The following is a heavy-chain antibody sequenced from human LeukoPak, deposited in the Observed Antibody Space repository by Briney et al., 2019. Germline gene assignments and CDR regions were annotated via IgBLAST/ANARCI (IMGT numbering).Heavy chain of an antibody. V-gene: IGHV1-69*13. CDR1: GGTFSSYA. J-gene: IGHJ3*02. CDR3: ARDCRSYYDFWSGYHDAFDI. D-gene: IGHD3-3*01. CDR2: IIPIFGTA. Sequence: GASVKVSCKASGGTFSSYAISWVRQAPGQGLEWMGGIIPIFGTANYAQKFQGRVTITADESTSTAYMELSSLRSEDTAVYYCARDCRSYYDFWSGYHDAFDIWGQGTMVTVSS.